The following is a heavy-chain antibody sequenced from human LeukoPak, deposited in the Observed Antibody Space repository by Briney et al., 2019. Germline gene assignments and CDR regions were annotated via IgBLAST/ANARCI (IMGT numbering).Heavy chain of an antibody. J-gene: IGHJ6*02. V-gene: IGHV4-59*01. Sequence: SETLSLTCTVSGGSISGSYWTWVRQPPGQGLEWIGQIHYSGTADYNPALKRRITISVDTSKNQMSLTLTSVTAADTAIYYCVKFGVDYDMGVWGQGTTVTVSS. CDR1: GGSISGSY. D-gene: IGHD3-16*01. CDR2: IHYSGTA. CDR3: VKFGVDYDMGV.